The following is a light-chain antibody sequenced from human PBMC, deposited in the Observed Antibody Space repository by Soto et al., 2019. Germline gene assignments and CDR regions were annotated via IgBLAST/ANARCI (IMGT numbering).Light chain of an antibody. J-gene: IGKJ5*01. CDR2: GAF. Sequence: PGERATLSCVASPSVTNFLAWYQQKPGQAPRLLIYGAFNRATGIPARFSGSGSGTDFTLTISSLEPEDSAIYYCQQRNIWPPVTFGQGTRLEI. V-gene: IGKV3-11*01. CDR3: QQRNIWPPVT. CDR1: PSVTNF.